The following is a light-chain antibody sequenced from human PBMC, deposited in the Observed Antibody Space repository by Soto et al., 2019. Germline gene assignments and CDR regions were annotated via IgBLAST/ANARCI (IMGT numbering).Light chain of an antibody. V-gene: IGLV2-8*01. Sequence: QSVLTQPPSASGAPGQTVTISCTCTSSDVGGYDYVSWYQQHPGEAPKLILYEVTKRPSGIPDRFSGSKSGNTASLTVSGLQAEDEADYHCASYAGGKNFYVFGTGTKVTVL. CDR1: SSDVGGYDY. CDR2: EVT. CDR3: ASYAGGKNFYV. J-gene: IGLJ1*01.